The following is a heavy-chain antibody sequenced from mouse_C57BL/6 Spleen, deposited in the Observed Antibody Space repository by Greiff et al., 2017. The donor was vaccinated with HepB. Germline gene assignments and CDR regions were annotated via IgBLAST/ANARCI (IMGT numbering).Heavy chain of an antibody. CDR3: ARRVALYAMDY. CDR1: GYTFTSYW. V-gene: IGHV1-64*01. D-gene: IGHD1-3*01. CDR2: IHPNSGST. J-gene: IGHJ4*01. Sequence: QVQLQQPGAELVKPGASVKLSCKASGYTFTSYWMHWVKQRPGQGLEWIGMIHPNSGSTNYNEKFKSKATLTVDKSSSTAYMQLSSLTSEDSAVYYGARRVALYAMDYWGQGTSVTVSA.